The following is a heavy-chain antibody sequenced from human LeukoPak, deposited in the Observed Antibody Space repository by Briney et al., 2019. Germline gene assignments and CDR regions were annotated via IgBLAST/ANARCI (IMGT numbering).Heavy chain of an antibody. CDR3: ARFDDYGGSGLDY. J-gene: IGHJ4*02. D-gene: IGHD4-23*01. V-gene: IGHV3-30-3*01. Sequence: GGSLRLSCAASGFTFSSYAMHWVRQAPGKGLEWVAVISYDGSNKYYADSVKGRFTISRDNSKNTLYLQMNSLRAEDTAVYYCARFDDYGGSGLDYWGQGTLVTVSS. CDR1: GFTFSSYA. CDR2: ISYDGSNK.